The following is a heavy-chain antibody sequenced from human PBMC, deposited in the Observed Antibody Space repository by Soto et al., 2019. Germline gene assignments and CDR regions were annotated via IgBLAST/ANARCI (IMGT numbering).Heavy chain of an antibody. CDR2: IFYSGST. CDR1: GGSISSGGYY. V-gene: IGHV4-31*03. D-gene: IGHD1-26*01. J-gene: IGHJ4*02. Sequence: SETLSLTCTVSGGSISSGGYYWSWIRQHPGKGLEWIGYIFYSGSTYYNPSLKSRVTISLDTSKSQFSLNLSSVTAADSAVYYCARAGGGSNDYWGQGILVTVSS. CDR3: ARAGGGSNDY.